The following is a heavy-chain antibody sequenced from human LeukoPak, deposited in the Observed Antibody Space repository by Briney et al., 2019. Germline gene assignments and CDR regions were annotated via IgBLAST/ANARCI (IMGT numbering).Heavy chain of an antibody. D-gene: IGHD3-3*01. CDR1: GYTFTSYG. V-gene: IGHV1-18*01. Sequence: GASVKVSCKASGYTFTSYGISWVRQAPGQGLEWMGWISAYNGNTNYAQKLQGRVTMTTDTSTSTAYMELSSLRSEDTAVYYCARTSHGENFGGVIIEEYYFDYWGQGTLVTVSS. CDR3: ARTSHGENFGGVIIEEYYFDY. J-gene: IGHJ4*02. CDR2: ISAYNGNT.